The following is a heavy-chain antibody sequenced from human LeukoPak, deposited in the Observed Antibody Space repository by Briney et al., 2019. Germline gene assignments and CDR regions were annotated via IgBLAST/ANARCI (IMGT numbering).Heavy chain of an antibody. D-gene: IGHD3-10*01. J-gene: IGHJ6*04. CDR3: ARGRTMVRGVSKRNWMDV. V-gene: IGHV4-34*01. Sequence: SETLSLTCAVYGGSFSGYYWSWIRQPPGKGLEWIGEINHSGSTNYNPSLKSRVTISVDTSKNQFSLKLSSATAADTAVYYCARGRTMVRGVSKRNWMDVWGKGTTVTVSS. CDR1: GGSFSGYY. CDR2: INHSGST.